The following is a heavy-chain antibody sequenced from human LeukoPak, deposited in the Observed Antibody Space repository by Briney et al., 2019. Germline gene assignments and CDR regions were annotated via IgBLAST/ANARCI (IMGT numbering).Heavy chain of an antibody. CDR3: ARDSYDILTGYLTQYNWFDP. V-gene: IGHV3-33*01. CDR1: GFTFSSYG. Sequence: GRSLRLSCAASGFTFSSYGMHWVRQAPGKGLEWVAVIWYDGSNKYYADSVKGRFTISRDNSKNTLYLQMNSLRAEDTAVYYCARDSYDILTGYLTQYNWFDPWGQGTLVTVSS. CDR2: IWYDGSNK. D-gene: IGHD3-9*01. J-gene: IGHJ5*02.